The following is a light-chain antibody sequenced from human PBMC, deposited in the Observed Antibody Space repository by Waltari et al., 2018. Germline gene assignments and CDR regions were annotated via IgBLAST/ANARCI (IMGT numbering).Light chain of an antibody. CDR3: MIWHDSAWV. CDR2: YKSVSVK. J-gene: IGLJ3*02. Sequence: QAVLTQPASLSASPGASASLTCTLRSGIYVGTYRIYWYQQKPGSPPQYLLRYKSVSVKQQGSGVPSRFSGFKDASANAGILLISGLQSEDEADYYCMIWHDSAWVFGGGTKLTVL. V-gene: IGLV5-45*01. CDR1: SGIYVGTYR.